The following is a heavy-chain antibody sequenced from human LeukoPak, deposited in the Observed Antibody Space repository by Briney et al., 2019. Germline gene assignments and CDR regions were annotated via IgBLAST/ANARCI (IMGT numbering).Heavy chain of an antibody. V-gene: IGHV5-51*01. D-gene: IGHD3-10*01. CDR1: GYTFATYW. J-gene: IGHJ4*02. Sequence: GESLKISCKGSGYTFATYWIGWVRQMPGKGLEWMGIIYPGDSRTTYSPSFQGQVTISADKSIRTAYLQWSSLKASDTAMYYCARQTRDGSGSRGYFFDFWGQGTLVTVSS. CDR3: ARQTRDGSGSRGYFFDF. CDR2: IYPGDSRT.